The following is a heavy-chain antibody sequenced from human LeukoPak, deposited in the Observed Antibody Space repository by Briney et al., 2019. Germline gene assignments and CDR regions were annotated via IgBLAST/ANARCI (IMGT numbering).Heavy chain of an antibody. V-gene: IGHV3-30*18. D-gene: IGHD3-22*01. CDR2: ISYDESNK. CDR1: GFTFSSYG. J-gene: IGHJ4*02. Sequence: GGSLRLSCAASGFTFSSYGMHWVRQAPGKGLEWVAVISYDESNKYYADSVEGRFTISRDNSKNTLYLQMNSLRAEDTAVYYCAKDHGYYDSSGYYLEDYWGQGTLVTVSS. CDR3: AKDHGYYDSSGYYLEDY.